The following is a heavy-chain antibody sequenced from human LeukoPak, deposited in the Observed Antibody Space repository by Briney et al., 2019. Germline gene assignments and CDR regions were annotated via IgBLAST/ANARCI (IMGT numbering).Heavy chain of an antibody. V-gene: IGHV4-39*07. J-gene: IGHJ6*02. CDR3: ARNIVVVTAGIPNYYGMDV. D-gene: IGHD2-21*02. CDR1: GGSIRSSYYY. Sequence: PSETLSLTCTVSGGSIRSSYYYWGWIRQPPGKGLEWIGSIYDSGSTYYNPSLKSRVTISVDTSKNQFSLKLSSVTAADTAVYYCARNIVVVTAGIPNYYGMDVWGQGTTVTVSS. CDR2: IYDSGST.